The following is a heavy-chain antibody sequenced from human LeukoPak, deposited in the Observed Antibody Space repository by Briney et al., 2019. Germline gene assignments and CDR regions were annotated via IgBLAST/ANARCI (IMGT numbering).Heavy chain of an antibody. J-gene: IGHJ4*02. Sequence: GGSLRLSCAASGFTFSGSIMHWVRQASGKGLEWVGRIRSKANSYATAYAASVKGRFTISRDDSKNTAYLQMNSLKTEDTAVYYCTMVTTEVDYWGQGTLVTVSS. CDR1: GFTFSGSI. V-gene: IGHV3-73*01. CDR3: TMVTTEVDY. CDR2: IRSKANSYAT. D-gene: IGHD4-17*01.